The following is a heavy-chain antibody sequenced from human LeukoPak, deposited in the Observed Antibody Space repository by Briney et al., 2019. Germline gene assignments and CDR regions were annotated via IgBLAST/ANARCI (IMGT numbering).Heavy chain of an antibody. D-gene: IGHD3-22*01. CDR1: GGSISSHY. CDR3: ARGYDSSGYRDDAFDI. J-gene: IGHJ3*02. V-gene: IGHV4-59*11. CDR2: IYYSGST. Sequence: KPSETLSLTCTVSGGSISSHYWSWIRQPPGKGLEWIGYIYYSGSTNYNPSLKSRVTISVDTSKNQFSLKLSSVTAADTAVYYSARGYDSSGYRDDAFDIWGQGTMVTVPS.